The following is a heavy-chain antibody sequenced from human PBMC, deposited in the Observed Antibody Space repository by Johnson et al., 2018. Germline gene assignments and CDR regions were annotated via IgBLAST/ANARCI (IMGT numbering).Heavy chain of an antibody. CDR1: GFTFSDHY. Sequence: EVQLVESGGGLVQPGGSXRLSCAGSGFTFSDHYMDWVRQDPGKGLAWVGRIRKKFNSYTTEYAASGQGRFTVSRDYSKNALYLQMNSLKTDDTAMYYCASGASRDYPHWDILGQGTMVTVSS. D-gene: IGHD3-3*01. CDR2: IRKKFNSYTT. V-gene: IGHV3-72*01. CDR3: ASGASRDYPHWDI. J-gene: IGHJ3*02.